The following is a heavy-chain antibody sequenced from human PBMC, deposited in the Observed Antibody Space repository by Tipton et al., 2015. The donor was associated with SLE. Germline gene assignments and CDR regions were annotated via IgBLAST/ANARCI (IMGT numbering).Heavy chain of an antibody. V-gene: IGHV4-61*09. J-gene: IGHJ2*01. Sequence: TLSLTCSVSGDSISSGGYYWNWIRQPAGKGLEWIGQIYISGRTNYNPSLKSRVTISVDTSKNQFSLKLISVTAADTAVYYCAREFLNPVTTVHYYFDLWGRGTLVTVSS. CDR1: GDSISSGGYY. CDR3: AREFLNPVTTVHYYFDL. D-gene: IGHD4-11*01. CDR2: IYISGRT.